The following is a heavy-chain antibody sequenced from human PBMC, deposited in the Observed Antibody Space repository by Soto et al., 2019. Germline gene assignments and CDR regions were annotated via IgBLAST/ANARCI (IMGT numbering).Heavy chain of an antibody. Sequence: QVQLQESGPGLLKPSETLSLTCTVSGGSIRSYCWTWIRQPPGEGLEWIGCICNSGSTNYNPSLMRRFTISVDTQMNQFSLQLSSVTVADTAVYYCAGGGSIVVATRRLMDVWGKGTTVTVSS. CDR1: GGSIRSYC. D-gene: IGHD3-22*01. V-gene: IGHV4-59*03. J-gene: IGHJ6*03. CDR3: AGGGSIVVATRRLMDV. CDR2: ICNSGST.